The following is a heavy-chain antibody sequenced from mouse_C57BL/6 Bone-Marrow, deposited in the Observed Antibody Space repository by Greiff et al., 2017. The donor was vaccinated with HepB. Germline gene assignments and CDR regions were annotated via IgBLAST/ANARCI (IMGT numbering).Heavy chain of an antibody. D-gene: IGHD1-1*01. V-gene: IGHV4-1*01. Sequence: PAAGIDFSRYWMSWVRRAPGKGLEWIGEINPDSSTINYAPSLKDKFIISRDNAKNTLYLQMSKVRSEDTALYYCARPLLYYGSSYWYFDVWGTGTTVTVSS. CDR3: ARPLLYYGSSYWYFDV. J-gene: IGHJ1*03. CDR2: INPDSSTI. CDR1: GIDFSRYW.